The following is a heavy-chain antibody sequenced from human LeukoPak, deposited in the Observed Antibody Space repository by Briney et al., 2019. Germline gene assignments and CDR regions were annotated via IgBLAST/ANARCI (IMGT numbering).Heavy chain of an antibody. J-gene: IGHJ3*02. CDR1: GFTFSSYA. CDR2: ISSNGGST. V-gene: IGHV3-64*01. D-gene: IGHD6-13*01. Sequence: GGSLRLSCVASGFTFSSYAMHWVRQAPGKGLEYVSAISSNGGSTYYANSVKGRFTISRDDSKNTLYLQMGSLRAEDMAVYYCATLAAAAPFDIWGQGTMVTVSS. CDR3: ATLAAAAPFDI.